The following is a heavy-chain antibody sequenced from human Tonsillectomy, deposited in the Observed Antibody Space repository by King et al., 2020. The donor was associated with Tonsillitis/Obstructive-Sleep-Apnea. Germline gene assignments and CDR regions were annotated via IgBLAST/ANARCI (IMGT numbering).Heavy chain of an antibody. D-gene: IGHD3-3*01. V-gene: IGHV5-51*01. J-gene: IGHJ4*02. CDR3: ARRGDFWSGYHYPIDY. CDR1: GYSFTSYW. Sequence: QLVQSGAEVKKPGESLKISCKGSGYSFTSYWIGWVRQMPGKGLEWMGIIYPGDSDTRYSPSFQGQVTISADKSISTAYLQWISLKASDTAMYYCARRGDFWSGYHYPIDYWGQGTLVTVSS. CDR2: IYPGDSDT.